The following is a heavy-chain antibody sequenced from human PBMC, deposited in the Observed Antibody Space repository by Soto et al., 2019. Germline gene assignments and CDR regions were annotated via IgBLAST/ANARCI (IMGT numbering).Heavy chain of an antibody. V-gene: IGHV4-31*03. D-gene: IGHD2-2*01. J-gene: IGHJ6*02. Sequence: SETLSLTCTVSGGSISSGGYYWSWIRQHPGKGLEWIGYIYYSGSTYYNPSLKSRVTISVDTSKNQFSLKLSSVTAADTAVYYCARALVYCSSTSCYEYYYYGMDVWGQGTTVTVSS. CDR1: GGSISSGGYY. CDR2: IYYSGST. CDR3: ARALVYCSSTSCYEYYYYGMDV.